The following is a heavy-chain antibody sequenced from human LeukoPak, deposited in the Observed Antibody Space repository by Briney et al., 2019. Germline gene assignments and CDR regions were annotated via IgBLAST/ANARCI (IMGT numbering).Heavy chain of an antibody. Sequence: GGSLRLSCAASGFTFSNYKMNWVRQAPGKGLEWLSYISSSGSTIYYTDSVKGRFTISRDNAKNSLFLQMNSLRAEDTAVYYCANQHMDYFDYWGQGTLVTVSS. CDR2: ISSSGSTI. CDR3: ANQHMDYFDY. CDR1: GFTFSNYK. J-gene: IGHJ4*02. D-gene: IGHD2-21*01. V-gene: IGHV3-48*03.